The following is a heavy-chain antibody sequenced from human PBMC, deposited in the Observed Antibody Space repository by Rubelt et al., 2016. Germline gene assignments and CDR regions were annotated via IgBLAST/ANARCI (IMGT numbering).Heavy chain of an antibody. CDR3: ARRVALPGPGSWFDP. J-gene: IGHJ5*02. V-gene: IGHV4-39*01. CDR2: IYYTGIT. D-gene: IGHD6-19*01. CDR1: GGPISSGSFH. Sequence: ETLSLTCSVSGGPISSGSFHWGWIRQPPGKGLEWIGSIYYTGITYYNLSLKSRVTISIDTSRNQFSLRLRSVTAADTAIYYCARRVALPGPGSWFDPWGQGTLVTVSS.